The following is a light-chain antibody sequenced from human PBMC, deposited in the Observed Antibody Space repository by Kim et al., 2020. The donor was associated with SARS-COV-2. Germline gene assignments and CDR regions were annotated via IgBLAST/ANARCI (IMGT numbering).Light chain of an antibody. V-gene: IGKV3-11*01. CDR1: QDISTS. J-gene: IGKJ4*01. CDR2: DAS. Sequence: LSPGERATLSCRASQDISTSLAWFQQKPAQAPRLLIHDASDRAAGIPARFSGSGSGTDFTLTISSLQPEDFAVYYCQQREDWPLTFGGGTKVDIK. CDR3: QQREDWPLT.